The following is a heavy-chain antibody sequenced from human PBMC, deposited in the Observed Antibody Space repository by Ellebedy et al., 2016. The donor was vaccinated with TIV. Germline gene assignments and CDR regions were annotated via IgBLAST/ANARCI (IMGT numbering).Heavy chain of an antibody. CDR2: ISYDGSNK. J-gene: IGHJ4*02. CDR1: GFTFSSYG. D-gene: IGHD3-10*01. V-gene: IGHV3-30*03. CDR3: ASLGVTNFDY. Sequence: GGSLRLXXAASGFTFSSYGMHWVRQAPGKGLEWVAVISYDGSNKYYADSVKGRFTISRDNSKNTLYLQMNSLRAEDTAVYYYASLGVTNFDYWGQGTLVTVSS.